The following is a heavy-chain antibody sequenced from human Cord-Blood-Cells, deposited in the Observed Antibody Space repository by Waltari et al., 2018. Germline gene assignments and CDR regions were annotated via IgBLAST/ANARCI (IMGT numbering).Heavy chain of an antibody. J-gene: IGHJ4*02. Sequence: EVQLVESGGGLVKPGGSLRLPCPASGFTFSRHSMNWGGQAPGKGLEWVSSISSSSSYIYYADSVKGRFTISRDNAKNSLYLQMNSLRAEDTAVYYCARDSSSGWLKYWGQGTLVTVSS. CDR3: ARDSSSGWLKY. CDR1: GFTFSRHS. CDR2: ISSSSSYI. D-gene: IGHD6-19*01. V-gene: IGHV3-21*01.